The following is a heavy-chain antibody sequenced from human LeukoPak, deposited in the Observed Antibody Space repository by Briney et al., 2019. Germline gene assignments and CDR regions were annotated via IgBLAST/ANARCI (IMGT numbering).Heavy chain of an antibody. D-gene: IGHD3-22*01. CDR1: GYTFTSYH. Sequence: ASVKVSCKASGYTFTSYHRHWVRQAPGQGLGWMGMINPSGGTTSYAQKFQGRVTMTRDTSTSTVYMELSSMRSEDTAVYYCARDGSSGSGDYWGQGALVAVSS. CDR2: INPSGGTT. J-gene: IGHJ4*02. V-gene: IGHV1-46*01. CDR3: ARDGSSGSGDY.